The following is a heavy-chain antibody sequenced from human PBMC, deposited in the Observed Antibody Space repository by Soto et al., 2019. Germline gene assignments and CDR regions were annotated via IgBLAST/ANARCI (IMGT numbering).Heavy chain of an antibody. CDR3: ARDRDNGLDY. Sequence: QVQLVESGGGVVQPGRSLRLACAASGFTFSSHGMHWVRQAPGKGLEWVAAIWNDGSNKNYADSVKGRFTISRDNSKNTLYLQMNSLRAEDTAVYKCARDRDNGLDYWGQGTLVTVSS. D-gene: IGHD2-8*01. V-gene: IGHV3-33*01. CDR1: GFTFSSHG. J-gene: IGHJ4*02. CDR2: IWNDGSNK.